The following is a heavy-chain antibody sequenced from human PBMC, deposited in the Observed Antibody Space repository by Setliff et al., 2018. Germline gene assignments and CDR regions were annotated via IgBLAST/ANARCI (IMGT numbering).Heavy chain of an antibody. V-gene: IGHV3-23*01. Sequence: PGGSLRLSCAASGFTFRSYAMSWVRQAPGKGLEWVSGVSGSGSSTYYTDSVKGRFTISRDNSKNTLYLQMNSLRAEDTAVYYCAKDSSYSMIVVVIPFDYWGQGTLVTVSS. J-gene: IGHJ4*02. CDR2: VSGSGSST. CDR1: GFTFRSYA. CDR3: AKDSSYSMIVVVIPFDY. D-gene: IGHD3-22*01.